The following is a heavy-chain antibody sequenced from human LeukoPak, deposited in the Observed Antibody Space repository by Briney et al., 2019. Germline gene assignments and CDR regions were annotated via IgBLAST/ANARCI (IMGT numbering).Heavy chain of an antibody. V-gene: IGHV3-7*05. CDR1: DFTFSSYW. CDR2: IKQDGSEK. CDR3: ARVTYYDILAGSMYYGMDV. D-gene: IGHD3-9*01. J-gene: IGHJ6*02. Sequence: GGSLSISSAAADFTFSSYWMSWVRPAPGKGLEWVANIKQDGSEKYYVDSVKGRFTISRDNAKNSLYLQMNSLRAEETRVYHCARVTYYDILAGSMYYGMDVWGQGTTVTVSS.